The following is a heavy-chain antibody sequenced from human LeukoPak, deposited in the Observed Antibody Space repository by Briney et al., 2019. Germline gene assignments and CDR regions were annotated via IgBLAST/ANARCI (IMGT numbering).Heavy chain of an antibody. CDR3: ARFGGGGYESYFDY. D-gene: IGHD5-12*01. CDR1: GFTFSDYS. Sequence: GGSLRLSCAASGFTFSDYSVNWVRQAPGKGLEWVSSISSSSSYIYYADSVKGRFTISRDNAKNSLSLQMNSLRAEDTAVYYCARFGGGGYESYFDYWGQGTLVTVSS. J-gene: IGHJ4*02. V-gene: IGHV3-21*01. CDR2: ISSSSSYI.